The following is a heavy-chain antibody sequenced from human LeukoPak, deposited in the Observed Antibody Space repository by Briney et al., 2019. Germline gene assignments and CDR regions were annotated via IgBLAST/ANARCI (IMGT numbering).Heavy chain of an antibody. V-gene: IGHV3-53*04. CDR3: ARVSHGSGRTLYYFDY. CDR1: GFTVSSNY. D-gene: IGHD2-15*01. J-gene: IGHJ4*02. CDR2: TYSGGST. Sequence: GGSLRLSCAASGFTVSSNYMSWVRQAPGKGLEWVSVTYSGGSTYYADSVKGRFTISRHNSKNTLYLQMNSLRAEDTAVYCCARVSHGSGRTLYYFDYWGQGTLVTVSS.